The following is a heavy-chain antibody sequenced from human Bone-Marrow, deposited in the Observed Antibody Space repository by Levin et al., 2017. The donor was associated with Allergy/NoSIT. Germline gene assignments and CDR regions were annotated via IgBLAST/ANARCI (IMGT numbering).Heavy chain of an antibody. CDR2: ISGSGGST. CDR1: GFTFSSYA. CDR3: AKEERAVAGAFDY. J-gene: IGHJ4*02. Sequence: ASVKVSCAASGFTFSSYAMSWVRQAPGKGLEWVSAISGSGGSTYYADSVKGRFTISRDNSKNTLYLQMNSLRAEDTAVYYCAKEERAVAGAFDYWGQGTLVTVSS. D-gene: IGHD6-19*01. V-gene: IGHV3-23*01.